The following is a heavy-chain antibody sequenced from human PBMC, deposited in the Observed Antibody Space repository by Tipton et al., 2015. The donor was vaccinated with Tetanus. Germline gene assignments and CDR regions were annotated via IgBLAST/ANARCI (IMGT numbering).Heavy chain of an antibody. CDR1: GASISSSDYY. J-gene: IGHJ4*02. V-gene: IGHV4-39*07. CDR3: ARGGSYHTPPGY. D-gene: IGHD1-26*01. CDR2: MYYSGST. Sequence: TLSLTCAVYGASISSSDYYWGWIRQPPGKGLEWIGSMYYSGSTYYNSSLQSRVTISLDTSKNQFSLKLGSVTAANTAVYYCARGGSYHTPPGYWGQGTLGTVSS.